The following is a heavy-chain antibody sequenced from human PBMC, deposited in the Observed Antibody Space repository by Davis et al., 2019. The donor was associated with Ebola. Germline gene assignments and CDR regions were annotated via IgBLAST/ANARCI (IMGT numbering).Heavy chain of an antibody. Sequence: GESLKISCAASGFSFSTYSMNWVRQAPGKGLEWVSYIRRSGDTIYYADSVKGRFTISRDNDKNLLFLQMHSLRDDYMAVYYYAGPCFAYWAQRTLVSIAS. CDR2: IRRSGDTI. CDR3: AGPCFAY. J-gene: IGHJ4*02. V-gene: IGHV3-48*02. CDR1: GFSFSTYS.